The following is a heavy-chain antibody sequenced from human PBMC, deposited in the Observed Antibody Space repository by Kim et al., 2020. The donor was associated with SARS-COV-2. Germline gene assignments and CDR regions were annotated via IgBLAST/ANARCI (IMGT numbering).Heavy chain of an antibody. CDR3: AKDLGSGWYGEDY. Sequence: GGSLRLSCAASGFTFSSYAMSWVRQAPGKGLEWVSAISGSGGSTYYADSVKGRFTISRDNSKNTLYLQMNSLRAEDAAVYYCAKDLGSGWYGEDYWGQGTLVTVSS. V-gene: IGHV3-23*01. CDR2: ISGSGGST. J-gene: IGHJ4*02. CDR1: GFTFSSYA. D-gene: IGHD6-19*01.